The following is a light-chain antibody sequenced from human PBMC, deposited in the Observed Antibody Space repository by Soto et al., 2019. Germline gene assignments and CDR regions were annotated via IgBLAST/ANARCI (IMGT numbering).Light chain of an antibody. CDR1: QSVSSY. V-gene: IGKV3-11*01. Sequence: EIVLTQSPGTLSLSPGERATLSCRASQSVSSYLAWYQQKAGQAPRLLIYEGSNRATGIPTRFSGSGSGTDFTLTIPSREPEDLAVYNCRKYKGSPGLFGKGT. CDR3: RKYKGSPGL. CDR2: EGS. J-gene: IGKJ1*01.